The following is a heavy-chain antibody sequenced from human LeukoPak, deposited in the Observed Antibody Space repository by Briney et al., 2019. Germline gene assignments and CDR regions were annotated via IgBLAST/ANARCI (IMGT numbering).Heavy chain of an antibody. Sequence: GASVKVSCKASGYTFTSYDINWVRQATGQGLEWMGWMNPNNGNTDYAQTFQGRVTISRDTSISTAYMELSSLRSEDTAVYYCARERAGSWYSLEIDYWGQGTLVTVSS. CDR3: ARERAGSWYSLEIDY. J-gene: IGHJ4*02. CDR2: MNPNNGNT. CDR1: GYTFTSYD. D-gene: IGHD6-13*01. V-gene: IGHV1-8*01.